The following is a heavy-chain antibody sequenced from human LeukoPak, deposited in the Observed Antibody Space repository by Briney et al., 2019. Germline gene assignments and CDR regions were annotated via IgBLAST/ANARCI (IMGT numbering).Heavy chain of an antibody. CDR1: GFTVSSNY. Sequence: PGGSLRLFCAASGFTVSSNYMSWVRQAPGKGLEWVSVIYSGGSTHYADSVKGRFTISRDNSKNTMYLQMNSLRAEDTAVYYCVKDLGRYRNNCFDYWGQGTLVTVSS. CDR3: VKDLGRYRNNCFDY. J-gene: IGHJ4*02. CDR2: IYSGGST. D-gene: IGHD1-26*01. V-gene: IGHV3-66*01.